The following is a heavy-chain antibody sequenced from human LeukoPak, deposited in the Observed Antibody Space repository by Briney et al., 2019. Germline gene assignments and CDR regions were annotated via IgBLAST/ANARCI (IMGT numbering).Heavy chain of an antibody. CDR1: GGSISSSSYY. CDR3: ARVSLGYGYGHFDY. Sequence: SETLSLTCTVSGGSISSSSYYWGWIRQPPGKGLEWIGSIYYSGSTYYNPSLKSRVTISVDTSKNQFSLKLSSVTAADTAVYYCARVSLGYGYGHFDYWGQGTLVTVSS. D-gene: IGHD5-18*01. V-gene: IGHV4-39*01. CDR2: IYYSGST. J-gene: IGHJ4*02.